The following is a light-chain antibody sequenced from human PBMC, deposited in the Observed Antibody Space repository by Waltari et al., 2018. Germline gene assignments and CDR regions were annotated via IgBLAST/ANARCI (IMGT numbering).Light chain of an antibody. CDR3: QQRTDRPPVT. V-gene: IGKV3-11*01. CDR2: DAS. J-gene: IGKJ1*01. CDR1: QRVSVY. Sequence: EVVLTQSPATLSLSPGERATLSCRASQRVSVYLAWYQQKPGQAPRLLSYDASDRATGVPARFSGSGSGTDFTLTISSLEPEDFAVYYCQQRTDRPPVTFGQGTRVEMK.